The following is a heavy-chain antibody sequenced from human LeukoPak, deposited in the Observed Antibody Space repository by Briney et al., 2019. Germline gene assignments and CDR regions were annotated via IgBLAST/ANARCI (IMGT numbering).Heavy chain of an antibody. J-gene: IGHJ4*02. D-gene: IGHD5-18*01. V-gene: IGHV3-11*01. CDR2: ISSSGSTI. CDR3: ARLNRGSIQLWFDRQFEVGYFDY. CDR1: GFTFSDYY. Sequence: PGGSLRLSCAASGFTFSDYYMSWIRQAPGKGLEWVSYISSSGSTIYYADSVKGRFTISRDNVKNSLYLQMNSLRAEDTAVYYCARLNRGSIQLWFDRQFEVGYFDYWGQGTLVTVSS.